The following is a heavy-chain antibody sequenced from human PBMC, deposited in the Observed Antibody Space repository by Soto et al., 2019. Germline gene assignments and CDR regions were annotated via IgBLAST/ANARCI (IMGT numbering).Heavy chain of an antibody. CDR2: INHSGST. Sequence: QVQLQQWGAGLLKPSETLSLTCAVYGGSFSGYYWSWIRQPPGKGLEWIGEINHSGSTNYNPSLKSRVTISVDTSKNQFSLKLSSVTVADTAVYYWARGFGGYDILTGYPFDYWGQGTLVTVSS. CDR3: ARGFGGYDILTGYPFDY. V-gene: IGHV4-34*01. CDR1: GGSFSGYY. D-gene: IGHD3-9*01. J-gene: IGHJ4*02.